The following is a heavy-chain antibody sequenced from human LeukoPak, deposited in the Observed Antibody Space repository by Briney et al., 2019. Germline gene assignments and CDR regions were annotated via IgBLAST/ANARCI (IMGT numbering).Heavy chain of an antibody. Sequence: KPSQTLSLPCNVSGGSINTANYYWTWIRQPPGKGLQWIAYSSYSGTPYYNPSLKSRVTISVDTSKNQFSLKLSSVTAADTAVYYCARRRLCPPTTTTGRFDPWGQGTLVTVSS. J-gene: IGHJ5*02. D-gene: IGHD2-2*01. CDR2: SSYSGTP. CDR1: GGSINTANYY. V-gene: IGHV4-30-4*08. CDR3: ARRRLCPPTTTTGRFDP.